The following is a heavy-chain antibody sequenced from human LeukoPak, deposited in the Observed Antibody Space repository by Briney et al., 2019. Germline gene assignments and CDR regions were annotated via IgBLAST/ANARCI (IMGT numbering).Heavy chain of an antibody. CDR1: GFTFSRYS. D-gene: IGHD3-16*02. Sequence: GSLRLSCAASGFTFSRYSMNWVRQAPGKGLEWVSAISGSGGSTYYADSVKGRFTISRDNSKNTLYLQMNSLRAEDTAVYYCAKDYTFGGVIPTFDPWGQGTLVTVSS. CDR3: AKDYTFGGVIPTFDP. J-gene: IGHJ5*02. CDR2: ISGSGGST. V-gene: IGHV3-23*01.